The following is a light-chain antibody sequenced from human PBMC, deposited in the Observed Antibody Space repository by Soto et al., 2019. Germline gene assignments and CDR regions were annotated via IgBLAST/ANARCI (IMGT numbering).Light chain of an antibody. J-gene: IGKJ4*01. CDR2: DAS. CDR3: KQYENFPLT. V-gene: IGKV1-33*01. Sequence: EIQLTQSPTSLSGDLGYSVNLSCQSSQSISNYLNWYQQKPGKAPKLLIFDASNLEAGVPSRFSGSGSGTDFTFTISSLQTEDIATYYCKQYENFPLTFGRGTKVDIK. CDR1: QSISNY.